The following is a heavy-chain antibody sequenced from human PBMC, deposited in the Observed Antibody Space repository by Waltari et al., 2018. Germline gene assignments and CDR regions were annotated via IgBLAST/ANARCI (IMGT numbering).Heavy chain of an antibody. V-gene: IGHV1-69*01. CDR1: GGTFSSYA. CDR3: ARDGYYYDSSGYYYFDY. D-gene: IGHD3-22*01. J-gene: IGHJ4*02. Sequence: QVQLVQSGAEVKKPGSSVKVSCKASGGTFSSYAISWVRQAPGQGLEWMGGIIPIFGTANYAQKFQGSVTITADESTSTAYMELSSLRSEDTAVYYCARDGYYYDSSGYYYFDYWGQGTLVTVSS. CDR2: IIPIFGTA.